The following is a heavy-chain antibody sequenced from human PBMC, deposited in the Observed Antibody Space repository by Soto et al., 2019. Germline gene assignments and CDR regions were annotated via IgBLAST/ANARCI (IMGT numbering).Heavy chain of an antibody. Sequence: PGGSLRLSCAASGFTFSSYAMSWVRQAPGKGLEWVSAISGSGGSTYYADSVKGRFTISRDNSKNTLYLQMNSLRAEDTAVYYCAKVPDYYYGSGSYYPGPWGQGTLVTVSS. V-gene: IGHV3-23*01. CDR3: AKVPDYYYGSGSYYPGP. J-gene: IGHJ5*02. CDR1: GFTFSSYA. D-gene: IGHD3-10*01. CDR2: ISGSGGST.